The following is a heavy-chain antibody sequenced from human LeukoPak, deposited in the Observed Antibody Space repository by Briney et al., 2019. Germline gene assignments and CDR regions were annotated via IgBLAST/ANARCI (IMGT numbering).Heavy chain of an antibody. J-gene: IGHJ4*02. V-gene: IGHV4-34*01. CDR3: ARGLIVGGNSDIGY. D-gene: IGHD4-23*01. CDR2: INHSGST. CDR1: GGSFSGYY. Sequence: SETLSLTCAVYGGSFSGYYWTWIRQPPGKGLEWIGEINHSGSTNYNPSLKSRVTISVDTSKNQFSLKLSSVTAADTAVYYCARGLIVGGNSDIGYWGQGTLVTVSS.